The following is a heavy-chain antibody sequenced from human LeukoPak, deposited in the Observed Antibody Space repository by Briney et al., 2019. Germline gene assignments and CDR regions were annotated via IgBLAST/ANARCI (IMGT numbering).Heavy chain of an antibody. J-gene: IGHJ5*02. D-gene: IGHD2-2*01. CDR1: GYSFTSYW. CDR3: ARRAPLPYCSSTSCYSGWFDP. Sequence: GESLKISCKGSGYSFTSYWIGWVRQMPGKGLEWMGIIYPGDSDTRYSPSFQGQVTISADKSISTAYLQWSSLKASDTAMHYCARRAPLPYCSSTSCYSGWFDPWGQGTLVTVSS. CDR2: IYPGDSDT. V-gene: IGHV5-51*01.